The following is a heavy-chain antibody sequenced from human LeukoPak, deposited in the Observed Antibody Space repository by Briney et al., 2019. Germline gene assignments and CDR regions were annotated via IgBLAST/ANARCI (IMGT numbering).Heavy chain of an antibody. CDR3: ARRPGYSSGWYSKGSFDY. CDR1: GFTFSSYG. CDR2: ISSSSSYI. V-gene: IGHV3-21*01. Sequence: GGSLRLSCAASGFTFSSYGMHWVRQAPGKGLEWVSSISSSSSYIYYADSVKGRFTISRDNAKNSLYLQMNSLRAEDTAVYYCARRPGYSSGWYSKGSFDYWGQGTLVTVSS. D-gene: IGHD6-19*01. J-gene: IGHJ4*02.